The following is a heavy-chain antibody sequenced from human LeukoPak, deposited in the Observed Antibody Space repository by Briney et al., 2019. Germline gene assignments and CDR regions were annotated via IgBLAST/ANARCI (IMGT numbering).Heavy chain of an antibody. V-gene: IGHV1-8*01. J-gene: IGHJ4*02. CDR3: QRITIFGVVMDFDY. CDR1: GYTFTSYD. D-gene: IGHD3-3*01. Sequence: ASVKVSCKASGYTFTSYDINWVRQATGQGLEWMGWMNPNSGNTHYAQKFQGRVTMTTDTSTSTAHMEVRSLRSDDTAVYYCQRITIFGVVMDFDYWGQGTLVTVSS. CDR2: MNPNSGNT.